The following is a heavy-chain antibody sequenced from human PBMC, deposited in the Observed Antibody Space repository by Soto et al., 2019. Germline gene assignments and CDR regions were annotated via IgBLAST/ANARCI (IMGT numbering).Heavy chain of an antibody. D-gene: IGHD5-12*01. Sequence: GESLKISCKGSGYSFTSYWIGWVRQMPGKGLEWMGIIYPGDSDTRYSPSFQGQVTISADKSISTAYLQWSSLKASDTAMYYCARQTLGGYVGDNYYFDYWGQGTLVTVSS. CDR2: IYPGDSDT. V-gene: IGHV5-51*01. CDR1: GYSFTSYW. CDR3: ARQTLGGYVGDNYYFDY. J-gene: IGHJ4*02.